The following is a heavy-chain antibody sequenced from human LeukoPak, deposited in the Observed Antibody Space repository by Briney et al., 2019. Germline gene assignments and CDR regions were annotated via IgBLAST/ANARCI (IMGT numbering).Heavy chain of an antibody. J-gene: IGHJ3*02. CDR2: IIPIFGTA. D-gene: IGHD3-3*01. CDR3: ARFRRITIFGVATRSGAFDI. V-gene: IGHV1-69*05. CDR1: GGTFSSYA. Sequence: RASVKVSCKASGGTFSSYAISWVRQAPGQGLEWMGGIIPIFGTANYAQKFQGRVTITTDESTSTAYMELSSLRSEDTAVYYCARFRRITIFGVATRSGAFDIWGQGTMVTVSS.